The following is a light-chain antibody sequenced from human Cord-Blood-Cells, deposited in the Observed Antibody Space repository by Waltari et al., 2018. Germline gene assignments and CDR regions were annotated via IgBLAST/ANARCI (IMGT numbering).Light chain of an antibody. CDR1: QGISSY. Sequence: IWVNPSPSLLSASTGDRVTNSCRMNQGISSYLAWYQQKPGKAPELLIYAASTLQSGVPSRFSGSGSGTDFTLTISCLQSEDFATYYCQQYYSFPPTFGQGTKLEIK. V-gene: IGKV1D-8*01. CDR2: AAS. CDR3: QQYYSFPPT. J-gene: IGKJ2*01.